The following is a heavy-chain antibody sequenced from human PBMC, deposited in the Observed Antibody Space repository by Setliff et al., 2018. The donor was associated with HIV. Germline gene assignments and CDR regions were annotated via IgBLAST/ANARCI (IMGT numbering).Heavy chain of an antibody. Sequence: KPSETLSLTCTVPGGSIRSGSHFWSWIRQPAGKAPEYIVHISTSGNTYNNPSLNSRVTISMDTSKNAFSLRIYFMTAADSAVYYCAKDRTPAFPTRVEVWGQGTTVTVSS. J-gene: IGHJ6*02. D-gene: IGHD5-12*01. CDR2: ISTSGNT. CDR3: AKDRTPAFPTRVEV. CDR1: GGSIRSGSHF. V-gene: IGHV4-61*09.